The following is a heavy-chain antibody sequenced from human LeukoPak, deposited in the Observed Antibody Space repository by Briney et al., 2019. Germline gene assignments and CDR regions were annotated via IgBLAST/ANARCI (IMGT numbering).Heavy chain of an antibody. Sequence: SETLSLTYTVSGGSISSFYWSWIRQPPGKGLEWIGHFHDSESTNYNPSLKSRVTISGDTSKNQFSLNLRSVTAADTAVYYCARGDPSGRPGIGFDYWGQGILVTVSS. V-gene: IGHV4-59*01. CDR1: GGSISSFY. CDR3: ARGDPSGRPGIGFDY. J-gene: IGHJ4*02. CDR2: FHDSEST. D-gene: IGHD1-26*01.